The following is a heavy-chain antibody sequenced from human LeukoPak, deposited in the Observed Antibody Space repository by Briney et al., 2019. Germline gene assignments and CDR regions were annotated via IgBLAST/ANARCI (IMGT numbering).Heavy chain of an antibody. CDR3: ARARDGYKIDY. D-gene: IGHD5-24*01. CDR1: GFTFSSYD. V-gene: IGHV3-13*01. Sequence: QPGGSLRLSCAASGFTFSSYDMHWVRQATGKGLEWVSAIGTAGDTYYPGSAKGRFTISRENAKNSLYLQMNSLRAGDTAVYYCARARDGYKIDYWGQGTLVTVSS. CDR2: IGTAGDT. J-gene: IGHJ4*02.